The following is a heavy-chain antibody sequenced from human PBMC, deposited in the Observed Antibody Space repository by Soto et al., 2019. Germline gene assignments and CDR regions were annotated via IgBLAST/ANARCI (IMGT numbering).Heavy chain of an antibody. V-gene: IGHV4-31*02. CDR2: IYYSGTT. Sequence: PSESRSLTWTVSGGCISSGGYYWGWIRQHPGKGLEWIGYIYYSGTTSYNPALNRRITISVDTSKTQCSLKLSSVTAADTAVYYCAGDRGTIFGVVDFDIWGQVKMVTAS. D-gene: IGHD3-3*01. J-gene: IGHJ3*02. CDR3: AGDRGTIFGVVDFDI. CDR1: GGCISSGGYY.